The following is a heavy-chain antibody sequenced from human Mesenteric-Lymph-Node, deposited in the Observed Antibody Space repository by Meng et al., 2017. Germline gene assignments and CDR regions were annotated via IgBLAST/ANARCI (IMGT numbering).Heavy chain of an antibody. V-gene: IGHV4-34*01. CDR3: ARGYNLRRYYYDSSGFGY. D-gene: IGHD3-22*01. CDR1: VGAFSGYY. J-gene: IGHJ4*02. CDR2: INHSGST. Sequence: LQWGAVLVMPSETLFLTCDVYVGAFSGYYWSWIRQPPGKGLEWIGEINHSGSTNYNPSLKSRVTISVDTSKNQFSLKLSSVTAADTAVYYCARGYNLRRYYYDSSGFGYWGQGTLVTVSS.